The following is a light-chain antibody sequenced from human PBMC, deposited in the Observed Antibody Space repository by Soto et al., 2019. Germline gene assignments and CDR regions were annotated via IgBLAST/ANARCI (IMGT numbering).Light chain of an antibody. V-gene: IGKV3-11*01. CDR3: QQRPS. Sequence: EIVLTQSPATLSLSPGERATLSCRASQSVSSYLAWYQQKPGQAPRLLIYDASNRATGIPARFSGSGSETDFTLTISSLEPEDFAVYYCQQRPSFGQGTRLEIK. CDR2: DAS. J-gene: IGKJ5*01. CDR1: QSVSSY.